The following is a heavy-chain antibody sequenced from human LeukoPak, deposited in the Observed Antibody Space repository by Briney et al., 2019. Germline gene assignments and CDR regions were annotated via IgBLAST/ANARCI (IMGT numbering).Heavy chain of an antibody. J-gene: IGHJ4*02. D-gene: IGHD3-3*01. CDR3: ARGRGLGVVSPYFDY. CDR1: GFTVSSYY. CDR2: IYGDGRI. Sequence: GGSLILSCVASGFTVSSYYVIWVRQAPGKGLERVSVIYGDGRIRYADSVRGRFTISRDNSRDTLYLQMNNLRVEDTAVYYCARGRGLGVVSPYFDYWGQGTLLTVSS. V-gene: IGHV3-53*01.